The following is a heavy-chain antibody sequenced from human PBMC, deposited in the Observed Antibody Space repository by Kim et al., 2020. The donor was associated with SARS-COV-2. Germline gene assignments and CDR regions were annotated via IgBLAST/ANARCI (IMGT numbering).Heavy chain of an antibody. J-gene: IGHJ4*02. CDR3: AKEPRKADGSGSY. D-gene: IGHD3-10*01. V-gene: IGHV3-9*01. Sequence: YADSVKGRFTISRDNAKNSLYLQMNSLRAEDTALYYCAKEPRKADGSGSYWGQGTLVTVSS.